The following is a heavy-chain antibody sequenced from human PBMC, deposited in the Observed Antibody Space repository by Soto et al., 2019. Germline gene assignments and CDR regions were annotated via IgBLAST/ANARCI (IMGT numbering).Heavy chain of an antibody. CDR3: VQTTGWPGFDF. Sequence: EVQLVESGGGLIQPGGSLRLSCAASGFSVSSKCMTWVRQAPGKGLEWVSVIYGGGTTYYADSVKGRFTISRDNSKNTLYLQMNSLRAEDTAVCYCVQTTGWPGFDFWGQGPLVTVSS. CDR2: IYGGGTT. J-gene: IGHJ4*02. D-gene: IGHD6-19*01. CDR1: GFSVSSKC. V-gene: IGHV3-53*01.